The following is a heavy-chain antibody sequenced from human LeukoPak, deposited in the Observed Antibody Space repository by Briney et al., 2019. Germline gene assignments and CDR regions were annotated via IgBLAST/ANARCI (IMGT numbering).Heavy chain of an antibody. D-gene: IGHD5-12*01. J-gene: IGHJ4*02. CDR1: GFTSSDYY. Sequence: GGSLRLSCAASGFTSSDYYMSWIRQAPGKGLEWVSYISSSSSYTNYADSVKGRFTISRDNAKNSLYLQMNSLRAEDTAVYYCARLGWATAPLDYWGQGTLVTVSS. V-gene: IGHV3-11*06. CDR3: ARLGWATAPLDY. CDR2: ISSSSSYT.